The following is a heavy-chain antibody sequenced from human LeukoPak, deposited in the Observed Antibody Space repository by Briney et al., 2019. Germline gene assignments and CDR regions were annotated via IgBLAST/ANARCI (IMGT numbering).Heavy chain of an antibody. J-gene: IGHJ4*02. D-gene: IGHD5-24*01. CDR3: ARDPRWLPLSSRVGFDY. Sequence: PGGSLRLSCAASGFTFSSYAMSWVRQAPGKGLEWVSAISGSGGSTYYADSVKGRFTISRDNAKNSLYLQMNSLRAEDTAVYYCARDPRWLPLSSRVGFDYWGQGTLVTVSS. CDR1: GFTFSSYA. CDR2: ISGSGGST. V-gene: IGHV3-23*01.